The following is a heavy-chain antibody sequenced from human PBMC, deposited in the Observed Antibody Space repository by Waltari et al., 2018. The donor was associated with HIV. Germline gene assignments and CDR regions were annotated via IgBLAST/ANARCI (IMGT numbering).Heavy chain of an antibody. CDR2: ISSSSSYI. V-gene: IGHV3-21*01. CDR1: GFTFSSYS. J-gene: IGHJ4*02. D-gene: IGHD6-13*01. CDR3: ARDCARGLAAAGTYDY. Sequence: EVQLVESGGGLVKPGGSLRLSCAASGFTFSSYSMNWVRQAPGKGLEWVSSISSSSSYIYYADSVKGRFTISRDNAKNSLYLQMNSLRAEDTAVYYCARDCARGLAAAGTYDYWGQGTLVTVSS.